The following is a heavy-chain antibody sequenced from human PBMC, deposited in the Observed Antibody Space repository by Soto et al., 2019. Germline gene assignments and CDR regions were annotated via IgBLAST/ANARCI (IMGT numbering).Heavy chain of an antibody. CDR1: GFTFSSYS. Sequence: GGSLRLSCAASGFTFSSYSMNWVRQAPGKGLEWVSSISSSSSYIYYADSVKGRFTISRDNAKNSLYLQMNSLRAEDTAVYYCARSFRGSYYYFDYWGQGTLVTVSS. CDR2: ISSSSSYI. J-gene: IGHJ4*02. D-gene: IGHD1-26*01. V-gene: IGHV3-21*01. CDR3: ARSFRGSYYYFDY.